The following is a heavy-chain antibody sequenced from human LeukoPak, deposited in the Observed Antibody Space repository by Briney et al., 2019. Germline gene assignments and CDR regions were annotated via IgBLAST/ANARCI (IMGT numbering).Heavy chain of an antibody. J-gene: IGHJ3*02. Sequence: SETLSLTCTVSGGSISSYYWSWIRRPAGKGLEWIERIYTSGSTNYNPSLKSRVTMSVDTSKNRFSLKLSSVTAADTAVYYCARDLASKGSDAFDIWGQGTMVTVSS. V-gene: IGHV4-4*07. CDR1: GGSISSYY. D-gene: IGHD2-21*01. CDR3: ARDLASKGSDAFDI. CDR2: IYTSGST.